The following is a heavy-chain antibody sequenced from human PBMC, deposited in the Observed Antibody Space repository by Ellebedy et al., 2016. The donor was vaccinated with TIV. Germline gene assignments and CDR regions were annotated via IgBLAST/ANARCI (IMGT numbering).Heavy chain of an antibody. Sequence: GGSLRLXXAASGFTFSSYGMHWVRQAPGKGLKWVAVIWYDGSNKYYADSVKGRFTISRDNSKNTLYLQMNSLRAEDTAVYYCARWGGGSLFDPWGQGTLVTVSS. CDR2: IWYDGSNK. CDR1: GFTFSSYG. J-gene: IGHJ5*02. CDR3: ARWGGGSLFDP. D-gene: IGHD2-15*01. V-gene: IGHV3-33*08.